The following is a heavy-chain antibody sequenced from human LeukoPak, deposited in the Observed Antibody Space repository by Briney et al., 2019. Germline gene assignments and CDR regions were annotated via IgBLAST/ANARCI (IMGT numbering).Heavy chain of an antibody. CDR2: IRQEGRDT. D-gene: IGHD7-27*01. CDR1: GFTFSSYA. V-gene: IGHV3-30*02. J-gene: IGHJ4*02. CDR3: ARDFNWGFDY. Sequence: GGSLRLSCAASGFTFSSYAMSWVRQAPGKGLEWVAYIRQEGRDTYYADSVKGRFSISRDDSKYAVNLEMNSLRTEDMAVYYCARDFNWGFDYWGQGTLVSVSS.